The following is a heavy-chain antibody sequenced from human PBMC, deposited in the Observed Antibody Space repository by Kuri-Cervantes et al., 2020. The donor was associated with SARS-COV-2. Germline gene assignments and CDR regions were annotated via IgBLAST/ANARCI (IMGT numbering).Heavy chain of an antibody. Sequence: ASVKVSCKASGYTFTSYGISWVRQAPGQGLEWMGWISAYNGNTNYAQKLQGRVTMTTDTSTSTAYMELRSLRSDDTALYYCVRFHQVLYAFDYWGQGTLVTVSS. J-gene: IGHJ4*02. CDR2: ISAYNGNT. CDR1: GYTFTSYG. CDR3: VRFHQVLYAFDY. V-gene: IGHV1-18*01. D-gene: IGHD2-2*02.